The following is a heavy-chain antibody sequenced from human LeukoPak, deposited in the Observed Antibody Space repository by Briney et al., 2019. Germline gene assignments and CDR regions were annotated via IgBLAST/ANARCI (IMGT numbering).Heavy chain of an antibody. Sequence: ASVKVSCRASGYTFTGFYIHWVRQAPGQGLEGMGWIYSDSGDTNYAQKFQGWVTITSDTSISTAYMELSRLTSDDTAVYYCARSAGSAFFDYWGQGTLVTVSS. CDR1: GYTFTGFY. D-gene: IGHD2-15*01. CDR2: IYSDSGDT. V-gene: IGHV1-2*04. CDR3: ARSAGSAFFDY. J-gene: IGHJ4*02.